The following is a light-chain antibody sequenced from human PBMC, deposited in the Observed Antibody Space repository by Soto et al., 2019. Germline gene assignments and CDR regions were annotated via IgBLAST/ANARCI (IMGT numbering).Light chain of an antibody. V-gene: IGKV1-5*03. CDR1: QSISNW. CDR2: KAS. CDR3: QQYDRFPYT. J-gene: IGKJ2*01. Sequence: DIQMTQSPSTLSASVGDTVTITCRASQSISNWLAWYQQKPGQAPKLLIHKASTLESGVPSRFSGSGSGTEFTLTISSLQPDNFATFYCQQYDRFPYTFGQGTKLVIK.